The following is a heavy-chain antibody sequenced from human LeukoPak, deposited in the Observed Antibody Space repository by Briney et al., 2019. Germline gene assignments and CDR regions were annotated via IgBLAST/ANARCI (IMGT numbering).Heavy chain of an antibody. J-gene: IGHJ6*03. V-gene: IGHV4-59*12. CDR3: ARGAAAGLDYYYYYMDV. D-gene: IGHD6-13*01. CDR2: IYYSGST. Sequence: SETLSLTCTVSGGSISSYYWSWIRQPPGKGLEWIGYIYYSGSTNYNPSLKSRVTISVDRSKNQFSLKLSSVTAADTAVYYCARGAAAGLDYYYYYMDVWGKGTTVTVSS. CDR1: GGSISSYY.